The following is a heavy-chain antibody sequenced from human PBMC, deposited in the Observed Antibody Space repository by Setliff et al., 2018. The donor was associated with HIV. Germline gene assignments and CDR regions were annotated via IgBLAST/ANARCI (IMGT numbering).Heavy chain of an antibody. J-gene: IGHJ4*02. CDR1: GGPLNSRNW. Sequence: SETLSLTCAVSGGPLNSRNWWSWVRQPPGKGLEWIGEVFHSGSANSNASLRSRVMISVDTPKNEFSLKLSSMTAADTAVYYCARGIAVAGPYFDYWGQGTLVTVSS. CDR3: ARGIAVAGPYFDY. CDR2: VFHSGSA. V-gene: IGHV4-4*02. D-gene: IGHD6-19*01.